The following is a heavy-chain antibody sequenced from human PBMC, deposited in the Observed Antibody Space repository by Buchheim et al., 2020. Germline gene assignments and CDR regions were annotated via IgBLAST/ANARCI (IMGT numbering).Heavy chain of an antibody. J-gene: IGHJ6*02. CDR1: GFIFSIYG. Sequence: QVQLVESGGGVVQPGRSLRLSCAASGFIFSIYGIHWVRQAPGKGLEWVALISYDGNNKHYADSVKGRFTISRDNSNNALYLQMNSLRAEDTAVYYCAKDSVLGTTYYYYGMYVWGQGTT. D-gene: IGHD1-7*01. CDR3: AKDSVLGTTYYYYGMYV. CDR2: ISYDGNNK. V-gene: IGHV3-30*18.